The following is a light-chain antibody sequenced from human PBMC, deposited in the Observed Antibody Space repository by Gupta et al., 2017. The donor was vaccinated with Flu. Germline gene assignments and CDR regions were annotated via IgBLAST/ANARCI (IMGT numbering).Light chain of an antibody. CDR2: DVS. CDR3: SSYTSSSTLV. J-gene: IGLJ1*01. CDR1: SSDVGGYNY. V-gene: IGLV2-14*01. Sequence: SALTPPASASGSPGESITISCTGTSSDVGGYNYVSWYQQHPGKAPKLMIYDVSNRPSGVSNRFSGSKSGTTASLTISGVQAEDESYYYCSSYTSSSTLVFGTGTKVTVL.